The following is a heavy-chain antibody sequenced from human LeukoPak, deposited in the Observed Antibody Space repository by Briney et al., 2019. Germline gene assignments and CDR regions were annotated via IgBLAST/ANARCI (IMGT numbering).Heavy chain of an antibody. CDR1: GYTFTSYD. CDR3: ARDAIAAAGTQLPYYYYYMDV. V-gene: IGHV1-2*02. Sequence: ASVKVSCKASGYTFTSYDINWVRQATGQGLEWMGWINSNSGGTNYAQKFQGRVTMTRDTSISTAYMELSRLRSDDTAVYYCARDAIAAAGTQLPYYYYYMDVWGKGTTVTISS. J-gene: IGHJ6*03. CDR2: INSNSGGT. D-gene: IGHD6-13*01.